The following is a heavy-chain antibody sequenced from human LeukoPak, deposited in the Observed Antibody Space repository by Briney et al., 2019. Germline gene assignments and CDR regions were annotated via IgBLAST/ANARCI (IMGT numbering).Heavy chain of an antibody. J-gene: IGHJ2*01. CDR2: IKEDGTEK. D-gene: IGHD3-3*01. CDR1: GFTFSSSW. CDR3: ARPHNNWRWYFDL. Sequence: GGSLRLSCAASGFTFSSSWMNWVRQSPGKGLEWVANIKEDGTEKYYVDSVKGRFTIFRDNAKNSLYLQMNSLRAEDTAVYYCARPHNNWRWYFDLWGRGTLVTVSS. V-gene: IGHV3-7*03.